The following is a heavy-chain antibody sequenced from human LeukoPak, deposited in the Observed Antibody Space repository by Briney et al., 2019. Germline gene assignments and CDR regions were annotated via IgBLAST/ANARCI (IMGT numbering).Heavy chain of an antibody. CDR2: FDLSGGST. V-gene: IGHV1-46*01. J-gene: IGHJ4*02. Sequence: ASVKVSCKASGFTFSNYFMHWVRQAPGHGPEWMGIFDLSGGSTSYVQRFQGRVTMTRDMSTSTVYMEMSSLRSDDTAVYYCAKIKPYGSGSNRFGMIDYWGQGTLVTVSS. D-gene: IGHD3-10*01. CDR1: GFTFSNYF. CDR3: AKIKPYGSGSNRFGMIDY.